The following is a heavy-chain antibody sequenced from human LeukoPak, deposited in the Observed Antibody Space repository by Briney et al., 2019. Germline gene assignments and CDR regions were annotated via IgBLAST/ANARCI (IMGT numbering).Heavy chain of an antibody. J-gene: IGHJ6*02. CDR3: ARYYYGSGSYYMPSYYYGMDV. CDR1: GYSINNYW. V-gene: IGHV5-51*01. CDR2: IYPADSDI. D-gene: IGHD3-10*01. Sequence: GESLKISCKGSGYSINNYWIGWVRQMPGKGLEWMGIIYPADSDIRYSPSFQGQVTISADKSISTAYLQWSSLKASDTAMYYCARYYYGSGSYYMPSYYYGMDVWGQGTTVTVSS.